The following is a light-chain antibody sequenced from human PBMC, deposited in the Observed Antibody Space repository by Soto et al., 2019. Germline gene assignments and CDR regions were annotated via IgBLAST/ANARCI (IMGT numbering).Light chain of an antibody. Sequence: DIQLTQSPSFLSASVGDRVTITCRDSQDISSYLAWYQQRPGKVPRFLTHSASTLQSGVPSRFSATGSGTTFTLTISSLQPEDIATYYCQQLNRFPRTFGQGTKVEV. CDR1: QDISSY. V-gene: IGKV1-9*01. J-gene: IGKJ1*01. CDR3: QQLNRFPRT. CDR2: SAS.